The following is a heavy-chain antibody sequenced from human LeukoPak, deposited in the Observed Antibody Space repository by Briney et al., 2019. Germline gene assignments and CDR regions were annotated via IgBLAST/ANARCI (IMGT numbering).Heavy chain of an antibody. D-gene: IGHD4/OR15-4a*01. Sequence: SETLSLTCTVSGGSISGSDYYWGWIRQPPGKGLEWIGSINYSGRTYNNPSLQSRVTISVDTSRNQFSLRLSSVTAADTALYYCARHAAFADYQSHLTHFDYWGQGTLVTVSS. CDR2: INYSGRT. CDR1: GGSISGSDYY. CDR3: ARHAAFADYQSHLTHFDY. V-gene: IGHV4-39*01. J-gene: IGHJ4*02.